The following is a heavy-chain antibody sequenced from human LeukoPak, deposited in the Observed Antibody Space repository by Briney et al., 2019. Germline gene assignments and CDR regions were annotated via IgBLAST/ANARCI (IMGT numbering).Heavy chain of an antibody. CDR2: ININGNYM. D-gene: IGHD4-17*01. J-gene: IGHJ3*02. Sequence: GGSLRLFCASSGFFFSSHSMNWVRQAPGKGLEGVSSININGNYMYYGDSVRGRFTISRDNAKNSLYLQMNSLRAQDTAVYYCARVTGYGAYDALDIWGQGTMVIVSS. CDR3: ARVTGYGAYDALDI. CDR1: GFFFSSHS. V-gene: IGHV3-21*01.